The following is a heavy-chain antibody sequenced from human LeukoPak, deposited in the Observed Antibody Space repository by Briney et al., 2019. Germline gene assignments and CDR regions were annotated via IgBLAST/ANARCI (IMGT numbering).Heavy chain of an antibody. V-gene: IGHV3-9*01. Sequence: PGRSLRLSCAASGFTFDDYAMHWVRQAPGKGLEWVSGISWNSGSLGYADSVKGRFTISRDNAKNSVYLQMNGLRPEDTALYYCAKVFANWNDVGWFDPWGQGTLVTVSS. D-gene: IGHD1-1*01. CDR1: GFTFDDYA. CDR3: AKVFANWNDVGWFDP. J-gene: IGHJ5*02. CDR2: ISWNSGSL.